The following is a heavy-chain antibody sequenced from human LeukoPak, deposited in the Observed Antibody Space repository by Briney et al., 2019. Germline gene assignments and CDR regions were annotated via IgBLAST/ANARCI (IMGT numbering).Heavy chain of an antibody. V-gene: IGHV3-15*01. CDR3: RSTIGFEY. CDR1: GFTFSNAW. D-gene: IGHD4/OR15-4a*01. CDR2: IKSKTDGETT. Sequence: KPGGSLRLSCAASGFTFSNAWMTWVRQAPGKGLEWVGRIKSKTDGETTDYAAPVKGRFAVSRDDSKNTVYLQMNSLKIEDTAVYYCRSTIGFEYWAQGTLVTVSS. J-gene: IGHJ4*02.